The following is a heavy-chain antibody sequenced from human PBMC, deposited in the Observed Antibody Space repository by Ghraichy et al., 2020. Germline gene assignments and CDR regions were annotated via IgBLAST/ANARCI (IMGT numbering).Heavy chain of an antibody. Sequence: ESLNISCTVSGGSISSSSYYWGWIRQPPGKGLEWIGSIYYSGSTYYNPSLKSRVTISVDMSKNQFSLKLSSVTAADTAVYYCARYARAGTGYYYYGMDVWGQGTTVTVSS. J-gene: IGHJ6*02. V-gene: IGHV4-39*07. D-gene: IGHD6-13*01. CDR2: IYYSGST. CDR1: GGSISSSSYY. CDR3: ARYARAGTGYYYYGMDV.